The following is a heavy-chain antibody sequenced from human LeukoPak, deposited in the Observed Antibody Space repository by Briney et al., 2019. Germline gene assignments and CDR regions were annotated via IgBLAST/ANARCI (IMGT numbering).Heavy chain of an antibody. D-gene: IGHD6-13*01. V-gene: IGHV4-38-2*01. CDR1: GYSISSGYY. CDR2: IYHSGST. Sequence: SETLSLTCAVSGYSISSGYYWGWIRQPPGKGLEWIGSIYHSGSTYYNPSLKSRVTISVDTSKNQFSLKLSSVTAADTAVYYCARQGGSWYIDYWGQGTLVTVSS. CDR3: ARQGGSWYIDY. J-gene: IGHJ4*02.